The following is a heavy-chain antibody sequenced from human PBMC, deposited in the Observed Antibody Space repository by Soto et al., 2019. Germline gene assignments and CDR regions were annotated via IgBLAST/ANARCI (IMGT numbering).Heavy chain of an antibody. V-gene: IGHV4-39*01. J-gene: IGHJ5*02. D-gene: IGHD3-10*01. CDR3: ARHLWLEYKLFDP. CDR2: IYYSGST. Sequence: SETLSFTCTVSGGCISSSSNYWGWIRQPPGKGLEWIGSIYYSGSTYYNPSLRSRVTISVDTSKNQFSLKLSSVTAADTAVYYCARHLWLEYKLFDPSGQGTLDTFSS. CDR1: GGCISSSSNY.